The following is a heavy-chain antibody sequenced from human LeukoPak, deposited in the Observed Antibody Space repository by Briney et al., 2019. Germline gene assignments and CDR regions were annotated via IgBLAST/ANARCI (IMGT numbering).Heavy chain of an antibody. V-gene: IGHV3-30*03. D-gene: IGHD1-26*01. Sequence: GGSLRLSCAASGFTFSSYGMHWVRQAPGKGLEWVAVISYDGSNKYYADSVKGRFTISRDNAKNSLYLQMNSLRAEDTAVYYCARLLDSRGSYSYWGQGTLVTVSS. J-gene: IGHJ4*02. CDR3: ARLLDSRGSYSY. CDR2: ISYDGSNK. CDR1: GFTFSSYG.